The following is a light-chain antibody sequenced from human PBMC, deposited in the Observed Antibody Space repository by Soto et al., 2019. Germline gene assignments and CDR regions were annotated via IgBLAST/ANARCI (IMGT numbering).Light chain of an antibody. CDR1: QSVLYSSNSKNY. J-gene: IGKJ2*01. V-gene: IGKV4-1*01. CDR3: QQYYITPYT. Sequence: DIVMTQSPDSLAVSLGERATINCKSSQSVLYSSNSKNYLAWYQQKPGQPPKLLFYWASTRESGVPDRFSGSGSGTDFTLTISSLQAEDVAFYYCQQYYITPYTFGQGTKLEIK. CDR2: WAS.